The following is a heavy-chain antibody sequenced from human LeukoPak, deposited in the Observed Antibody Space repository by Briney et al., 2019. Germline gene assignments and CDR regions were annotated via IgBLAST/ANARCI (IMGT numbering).Heavy chain of an antibody. V-gene: IGHV3-23*01. D-gene: IGHD4-23*01. CDR1: GFTFSSYA. Sequence: GGSLRLSCAASGFTFSSYAMSWVRQAPGKGLEWVSAISGSGGSTYYADSVKGRFTISRDNSKNTLYLQMNSLRADDTAVYYCARGPPTTVAPRYLYWGQGTLVTVSS. J-gene: IGHJ4*02. CDR3: ARGPPTTVAPRYLY. CDR2: ISGSGGST.